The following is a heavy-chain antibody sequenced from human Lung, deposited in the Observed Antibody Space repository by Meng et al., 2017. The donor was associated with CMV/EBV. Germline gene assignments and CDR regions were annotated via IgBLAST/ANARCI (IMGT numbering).Heavy chain of an antibody. V-gene: IGHV1-46*01. CDR1: GYTFTTYY. Sequence: ASGYTFTTYYMNWVRQAPGQGLEWMGIINPGGGSTNYAQKFQGRVTMTRDTSTSTVYMELSSLGSEDTAVYYCARTHVMGGAPPSLDYWGQGTLVTV. J-gene: IGHJ4*02. D-gene: IGHD1-26*01. CDR2: INPGGGST. CDR3: ARTHVMGGAPPSLDY.